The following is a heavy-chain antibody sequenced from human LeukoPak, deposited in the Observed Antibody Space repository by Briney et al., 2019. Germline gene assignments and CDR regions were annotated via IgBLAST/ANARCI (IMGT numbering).Heavy chain of an antibody. D-gene: IGHD2-2*01. Sequence: GGSLRLSCAAPGFTFSSYAMSWVRQAPGKGLEWVSAISGSGGSTYYADSVKGRFTISRDNSKNTLYLQMNSLRAEDTAVYYCSRDSCSSTSCYVLGPYYYGMDVWGQGTTVTVSS. V-gene: IGHV3-23*01. CDR1: GFTFSSYA. J-gene: IGHJ6*02. CDR2: ISGSGGST. CDR3: SRDSCSSTSCYVLGPYYYGMDV.